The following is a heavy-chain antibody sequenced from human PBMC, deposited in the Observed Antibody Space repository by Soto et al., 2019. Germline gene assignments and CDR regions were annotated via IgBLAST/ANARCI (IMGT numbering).Heavy chain of an antibody. CDR3: ARHESSIAAAGTSLYYYGMDV. D-gene: IGHD6-13*01. J-gene: IGHJ6*02. Sequence: SLKLSCKASAGTFSSYAISWVRQAPGQGLEWMGGIIPIFGTANYAQKFQGRVTITAEESTRTAYMELSSLRSEDTAVYYCARHESSIAAAGTSLYYYGMDVWGQGTTVTV. V-gene: IGHV1-69*13. CDR2: IIPIFGTA. CDR1: AGTFSSYA.